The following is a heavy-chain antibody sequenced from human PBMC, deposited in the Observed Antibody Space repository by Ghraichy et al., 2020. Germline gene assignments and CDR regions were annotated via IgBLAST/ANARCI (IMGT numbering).Heavy chain of an antibody. V-gene: IGHV3-23*01. CDR1: GFTFTGNG. CDR2: ISGTDGTT. Sequence: GESLNISCVVSGFTFTGNGMAWVRQAPGKGLEWISSISGTDGTTYHADSVKGRFTISRDDSKDTLYLQMNNLSAEETAVYYCAKVSYHYDNSGYYFWDYWGQGTLVSVSS. CDR3: AKVSYHYDNSGYYFWDY. J-gene: IGHJ4*02. D-gene: IGHD3-22*01.